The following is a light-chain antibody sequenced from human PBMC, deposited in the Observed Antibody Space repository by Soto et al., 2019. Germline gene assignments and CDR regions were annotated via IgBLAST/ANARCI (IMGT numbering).Light chain of an antibody. CDR1: QDIAIY. CDR2: AAS. Sequence: DIQMTQSRSTLSASVGDRVTIRFGASQDIAIYLAWYQQKPGEAPKLLIYAASTLYGGVPSRFSGSGSGTDFALTITSLQAEDFATYYCQQLRMYPSTFGGGTKVDIK. V-gene: IGKV1-9*01. CDR3: QQLRMYPST. J-gene: IGKJ4*01.